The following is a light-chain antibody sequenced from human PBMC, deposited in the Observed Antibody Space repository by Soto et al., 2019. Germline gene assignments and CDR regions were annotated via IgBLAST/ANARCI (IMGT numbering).Light chain of an antibody. J-gene: IGKJ1*01. CDR1: QSVSNNY. V-gene: IGKV3-20*01. CDR3: QQYGGSPRT. Sequence: EIVLTQSPGTLSLARGERATLSCRASQSVSNNYLAWYQQKPGQAPRLLIYGASSRATGIPDRFSGSGSGTEFTLTISRLEPEDFAVFYCQQYGGSPRTFGQGTRVEIK. CDR2: GAS.